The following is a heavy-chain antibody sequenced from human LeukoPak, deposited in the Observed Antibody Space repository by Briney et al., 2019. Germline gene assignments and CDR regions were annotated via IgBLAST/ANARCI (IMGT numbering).Heavy chain of an antibody. J-gene: IGHJ4*02. V-gene: IGHV3-23*01. D-gene: IGHD5-18*01. Sequence: GGSLRLSCAASGFTFSSYAMSWVRQAPGGGLEWVSSISGSGGSTYYADSVKGRFTISRDNSKNTLYLQMNSLRAEDTAVYYCAKDRRLPDTARDFDYWGQGTLVTVSS. CDR3: AKDRRLPDTARDFDY. CDR2: ISGSGGST. CDR1: GFTFSSYA.